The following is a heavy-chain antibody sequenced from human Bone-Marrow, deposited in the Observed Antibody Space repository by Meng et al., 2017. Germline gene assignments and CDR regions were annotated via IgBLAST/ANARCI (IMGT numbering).Heavy chain of an antibody. CDR3: ARGTYYYGSGSYLSPDY. CDR2: IYYSGST. D-gene: IGHD3-10*01. V-gene: IGHV4-31*03. J-gene: IGHJ4*02. CDR1: GGSISSGGYY. Sequence: GQPQHLVPGLVRPSQTLSLTCTASGGSISSGGYYWSWIRQHPGKGLEWIGYIYYSGSTYYHPSLKSRATISVDTSKNQFSLKVSSVTAADTAVDYCARGTYYYGSGSYLSPDYWGQGTLVTVSS.